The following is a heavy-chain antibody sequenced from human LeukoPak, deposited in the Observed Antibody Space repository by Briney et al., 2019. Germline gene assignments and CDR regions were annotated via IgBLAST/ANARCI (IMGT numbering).Heavy chain of an antibody. J-gene: IGHJ4*02. CDR1: GYTLTELS. V-gene: IGHV1-24*01. D-gene: IGHD6-6*01. CDR2: FDPEDGET. CDR3: ATATFSYSSCDY. Sequence: ASVKVSCKVSGYTLTELSMHWVRQAPGKGLEWMGGFDPEDGETIYAQKFQGRVTMTEDTSTDTAYMELSSLRSEDTAVYYCATATFSYSSCDYWGQGTLVTVSS.